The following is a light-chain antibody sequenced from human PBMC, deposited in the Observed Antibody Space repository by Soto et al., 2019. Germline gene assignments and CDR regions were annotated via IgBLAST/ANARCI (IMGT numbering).Light chain of an antibody. V-gene: IGLV2-14*03. CDR3: SSYTSSSTPYV. CDR2: EVS. Sequence: QSALTQPASVSGSPGQSITISCTGTSSDVGGYNYVSWYQQHPGKAPKVMIYEVSNPPSGVPNRFSGSKSGNTASLTISGLQAEDEADYYCSSYTSSSTPYVFGTGTKLTVL. J-gene: IGLJ1*01. CDR1: SSDVGGYNY.